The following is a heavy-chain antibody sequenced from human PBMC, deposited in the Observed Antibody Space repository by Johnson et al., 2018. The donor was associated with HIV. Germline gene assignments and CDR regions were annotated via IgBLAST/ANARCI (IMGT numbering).Heavy chain of an antibody. Sequence: VQLVESGGGVVRPGGSLRLSCAASGFTFDDYGMSWVRQAPGKGLEWVSGINCNGGSTGYADSVTGRFTISSDNAKNSLYLQMKRLRAEDTALYYCARERGTPWELDAFDIWGQGTMVTVSS. CDR3: ARERGTPWELDAFDI. V-gene: IGHV3-20*04. J-gene: IGHJ3*02. D-gene: IGHD1-26*01. CDR1: GFTFDDYG. CDR2: INCNGGST.